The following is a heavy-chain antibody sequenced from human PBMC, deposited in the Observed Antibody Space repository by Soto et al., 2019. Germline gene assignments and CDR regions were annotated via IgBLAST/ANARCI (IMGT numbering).Heavy chain of an antibody. CDR2: IWYDGSNK. CDR3: ASSGRGDFTAMVNYYHYGMDV. CDR1: GIVFTNYC. D-gene: IGHD5-18*01. J-gene: IGHJ6*01. Sequence: VGSMIPSCAASGIVFTNYCLRWVLQAPGNGLACVAVIWYDGSNKYYADSVKCRFTISRDNSKNTLYLQMNSLRAEDTAVYYCASSGRGDFTAMVNYYHYGMDVWGQGSTVTVSS. V-gene: IGHV3-33*01.